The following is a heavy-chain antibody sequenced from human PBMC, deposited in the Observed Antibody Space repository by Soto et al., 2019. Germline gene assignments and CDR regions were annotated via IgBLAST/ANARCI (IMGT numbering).Heavy chain of an antibody. Sequence: LRLSCAASGFTFSSYAVHWVRQAPGKGLEWVAVMSYDGSNKYYADSVKGRFTISSDNSKNTLYLQMNSLGTEDTAVYYCARGYCSRPSCSHFDCWGQGTLVTVSS. V-gene: IGHV3-30-3*01. CDR2: MSYDGSNK. D-gene: IGHD2-2*01. J-gene: IGHJ4*02. CDR1: GFTFSSYA. CDR3: ARGYCSRPSCSHFDC.